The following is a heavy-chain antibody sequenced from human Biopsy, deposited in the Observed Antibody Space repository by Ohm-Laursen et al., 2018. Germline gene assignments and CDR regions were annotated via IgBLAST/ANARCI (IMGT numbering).Heavy chain of an antibody. CDR2: IRNT. CDR3: AQTRNDYGGFYFDY. CDR1: VGSFSGYY. J-gene: IGHJ4*02. V-gene: IGHV4-34*01. Sequence: GTLSLTCPVYVGSFSGYYWGWIRQPPGKGLEWIGTIRNTYFRTSLKSRVTMSVDTSKNQFSLKLSSVTAADTGVYYCAQTRNDYGGFYFDYWGRGTLVTVSS. D-gene: IGHD4/OR15-4a*01.